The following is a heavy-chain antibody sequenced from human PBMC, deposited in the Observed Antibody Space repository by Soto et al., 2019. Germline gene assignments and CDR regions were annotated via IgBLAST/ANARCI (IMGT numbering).Heavy chain of an antibody. CDR1: GYTFTTYA. Sequence: QVQLVQSGAEVEKPGSSVRLSCKASGYTFTTYAIHWVRQAPGQRLEWMGWINAGNANTEYTQKFKDRVSITRDTYSSTAFMELSSLRSEDTAVYYCARSYGDYIFAYWGQGTLVTVSS. J-gene: IGHJ4*02. D-gene: IGHD4-17*01. CDR2: INAGNANT. CDR3: ARSYGDYIFAY. V-gene: IGHV1-3*01.